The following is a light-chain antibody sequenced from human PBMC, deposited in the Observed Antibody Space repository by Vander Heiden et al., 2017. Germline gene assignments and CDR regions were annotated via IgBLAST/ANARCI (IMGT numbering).Light chain of an antibody. CDR3: QVWDKTTDRPV. Sequence: SYVLTQPPSVSVAPGQTARITCGADNIATYSAHCHQQGPGQAPVVVVNADSDRPSGIPERFSGSNSGNTATLTISRVEAGDEADYYCQVWDKTTDRPVFGGGTKL. CDR2: ADS. J-gene: IGLJ2*01. V-gene: IGLV3-21*02. CDR1: NIATYS.